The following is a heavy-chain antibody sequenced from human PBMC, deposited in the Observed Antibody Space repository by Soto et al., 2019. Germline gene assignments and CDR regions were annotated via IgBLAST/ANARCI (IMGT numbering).Heavy chain of an antibody. CDR2: IYYNGST. V-gene: IGHV4-31*03. D-gene: IGHD3-22*01. CDR3: ARDGYGD. J-gene: IGHJ4*02. CDR1: DGSITSGTYY. Sequence: QVQLQESGPGLVKPSQTLSLTCTVSDGSITSGTYYWSWIRQHPGKGLEWVGYIYYNGSTYFNPSLKSRVTISLDTSKNQFSLKLSSVTAADTAVYYCARDGYGDWGQGTLVTVSS.